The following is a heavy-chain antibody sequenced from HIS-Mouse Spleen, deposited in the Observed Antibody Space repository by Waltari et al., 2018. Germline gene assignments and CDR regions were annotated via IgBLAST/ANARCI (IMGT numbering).Heavy chain of an antibody. V-gene: IGHV3-7*01. Sequence: EVQLVESGGGLVQPGGSLRLSCAASGFTFRSYWMSWVRQAPGKGLEWVANIKQDGSEKYYVDSVKGRFTISRDNAKNSLYLQMNSLRAEDTAVYYCAREGDSGSYFDYWGQGTLVTVSS. CDR2: IKQDGSEK. J-gene: IGHJ4*02. CDR3: AREGDSGSYFDY. CDR1: GFTFRSYW. D-gene: IGHD1-26*01.